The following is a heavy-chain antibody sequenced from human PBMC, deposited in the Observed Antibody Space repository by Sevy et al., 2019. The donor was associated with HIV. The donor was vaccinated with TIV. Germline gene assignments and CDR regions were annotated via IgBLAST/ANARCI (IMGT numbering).Heavy chain of an antibody. V-gene: IGHV3-49*04. CDR1: GFTFTDYA. D-gene: IGHD1-1*01. CDR2: FKRKADGGTL. J-gene: IGHJ4*02. CDR3: TRWKGAKSVFDY. Sequence: GGSLRLSCTASGFTFTDYAMNWVRQSPGKGLEWVAFFKRKADGGTLDHAASVKGRFTISSVDSKNIAYLQMTDLKTEETGVYYCTRWKGAKSVFDYWGQGALVTVSS.